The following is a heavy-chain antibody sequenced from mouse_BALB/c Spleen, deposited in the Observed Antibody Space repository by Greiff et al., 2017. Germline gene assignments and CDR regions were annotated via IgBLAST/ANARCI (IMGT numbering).Heavy chain of an antibody. J-gene: IGHJ3*01. CDR2: INPSTGYT. D-gene: IGHD4-1*01. CDR1: GYTFTSYW. CDR3: AKLTGTKFAY. Sequence: QVQLQQSGAELATPGASVKMSCKASGYTFTSYWLHWVKQRPGQGLEWIGYINPSTGYTEYNQKFKDKATLTADKSSSTAYMQLSSLTSEDSAVYYCAKLTGTKFAYWGQGTLVTVSA. V-gene: IGHV1-4*01.